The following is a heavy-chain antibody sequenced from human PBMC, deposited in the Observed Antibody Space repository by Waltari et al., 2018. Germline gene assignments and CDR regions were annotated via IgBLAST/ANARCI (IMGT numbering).Heavy chain of an antibody. D-gene: IGHD6-13*01. Sequence: QVQLVQSGAEVKTPGASVTVSCKASGYRFTTYYHSWVRQAPGQGLEWMGWINPSSGGTKYAQKIQGRVTMTRDTSISTAYMELSSLRSDDTAVYYCARGTSSWYQTNNWFDPWGQGTLVTVSS. J-gene: IGHJ5*02. V-gene: IGHV1-2*02. CDR1: GYRFTTYY. CDR3: ARGTSSWYQTNNWFDP. CDR2: INPSSGGT.